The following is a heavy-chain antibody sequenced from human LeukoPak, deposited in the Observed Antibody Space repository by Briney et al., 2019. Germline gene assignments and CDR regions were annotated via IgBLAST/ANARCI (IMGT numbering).Heavy chain of an antibody. V-gene: IGHV4-39*07. CDR3: AREYGDANGRGDAFDI. J-gene: IGHJ3*02. CDR2: IYYSGST. D-gene: IGHD4-17*01. Sequence: SETLSLTCIVSGGSISSSSYYWGWIRQPPGKGLEWIGGIYYSGSTYYNPSLKSRVTISVDTSKNQFSLKLSSVTAADTAVYYCAREYGDANGRGDAFDIWGQGTMVTVSS. CDR1: GGSISSSSYY.